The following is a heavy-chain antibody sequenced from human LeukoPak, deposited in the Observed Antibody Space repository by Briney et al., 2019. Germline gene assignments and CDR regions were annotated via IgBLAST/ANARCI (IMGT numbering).Heavy chain of an antibody. J-gene: IGHJ5*02. CDR3: AKGYSIHIWGFDP. D-gene: IGHD4-11*01. V-gene: IGHV4-61*02. CDR1: GGFLSTGSYY. CDR2: ISTSGST. Sequence: SETLSLTCTVSGGFLSTGSYYWSWIRQPAGEGLEWIGRISTSGSTNYNPSLMSRVTISLDTSKNQFSLKLRSVTAADTAVYYCAKGYSIHIWGFDPWGQGTLVTVSS.